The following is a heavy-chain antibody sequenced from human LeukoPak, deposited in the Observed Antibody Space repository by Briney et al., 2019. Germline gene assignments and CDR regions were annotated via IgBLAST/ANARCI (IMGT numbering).Heavy chain of an antibody. V-gene: IGHV4-59*01. CDR3: ARAGGMTTINNAAFDI. D-gene: IGHD5-24*01. CDR1: GGSINSFY. CDR2: IYHSGST. Sequence: SETLSLTCTVSGGSINSFYWNWIRQPPGKEPEWIGYIYHSGSTNYNPSLKSRLTISLDRPKNQFSLKLTSVTAADTAIYYCARAGGMTTINNAAFDIWGQGTMVTVSS. J-gene: IGHJ3*02.